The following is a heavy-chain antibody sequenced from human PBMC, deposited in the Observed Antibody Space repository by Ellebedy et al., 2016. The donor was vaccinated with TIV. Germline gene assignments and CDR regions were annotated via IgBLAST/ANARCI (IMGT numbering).Heavy chain of an antibody. CDR3: ARDFWYGQSTSTRAGDY. V-gene: IGHV1-2*02. CDR1: GHTFTGYY. D-gene: IGHD2-2*01. Sequence: AASVKVSCKTSGHTFTGYYIHWVRQAPGQGLEWMGWIDPNSGDTNYGQKFQGRVTLTRDTSITTAYMEMSSLRSDDTAVYYCARDFWYGQSTSTRAGDYWGQGTLVTVSS. J-gene: IGHJ4*02. CDR2: IDPNSGDT.